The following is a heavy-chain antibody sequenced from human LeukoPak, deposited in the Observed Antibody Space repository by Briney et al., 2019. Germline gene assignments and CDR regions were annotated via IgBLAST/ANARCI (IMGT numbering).Heavy chain of an antibody. V-gene: IGHV4-34*01. CDR3: ARHLKGSRYYDILTGYYIGPFDY. D-gene: IGHD3-9*01. CDR1: GGSFSGYY. CDR2: IDHSGST. Sequence: PSETLSLTCAVYGGSFSGYYWSWIRQPPGKGLEWIGEIDHSGSTNYNPSLKNRVTISVDTSKNQFSLKLSSVTAADTAVYYCARHLKGSRYYDILTGYYIGPFDYWGQGTLVTVSS. J-gene: IGHJ4*02.